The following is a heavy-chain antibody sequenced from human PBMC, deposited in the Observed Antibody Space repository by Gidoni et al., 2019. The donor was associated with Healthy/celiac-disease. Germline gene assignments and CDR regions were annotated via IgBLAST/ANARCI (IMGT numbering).Heavy chain of an antibody. CDR3: AKGQLWFGELMFDY. Sequence: EVQLLESGGGLVQPGGSLRLACAASGFTFRSYAMSWVRQAPGKGLEWVSAISCSGGSTYYADSVKGRFTISRDNSKNTLYLQMNSLRAEDTAVYYCAKGQLWFGELMFDYWGQGTLVTVSS. D-gene: IGHD3-10*01. J-gene: IGHJ4*02. V-gene: IGHV3-23*01. CDR2: ISCSGGST. CDR1: GFTFRSYA.